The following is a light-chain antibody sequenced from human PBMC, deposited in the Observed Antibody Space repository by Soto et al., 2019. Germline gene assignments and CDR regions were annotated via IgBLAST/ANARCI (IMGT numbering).Light chain of an antibody. CDR3: QQRSNWPPVWT. CDR2: DAS. J-gene: IGKJ1*01. V-gene: IGKV3-11*01. CDR1: QSVSSY. Sequence: EIALTQSPATLSLSPWEIATLSFMASQSVSSYLAWYQQKPGQAPRLLIYDASNRATGIPARFSGSGSGTDFTLTISSLEPEDFAVYYCQQRSNWPPVWTFGQGTKVDIK.